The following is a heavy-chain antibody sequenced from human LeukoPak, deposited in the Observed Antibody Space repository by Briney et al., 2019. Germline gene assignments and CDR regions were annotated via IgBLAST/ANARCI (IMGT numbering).Heavy chain of an antibody. D-gene: IGHD2-2*01. CDR2: ISAYNGNT. J-gene: IGHJ3*02. CDR3: ARELYCSSTSCFHDAFDI. Sequence: EASVKVSCKASGYTFTSYGISWVRQAPGQGLEWMGWISAYNGNTNYAQKLQGRVTMTTDTSTSTAYMELRSLRSDDTAVYYCARELYCSSTSCFHDAFDIWGQGTMVTVSS. CDR1: GYTFTSYG. V-gene: IGHV1-18*01.